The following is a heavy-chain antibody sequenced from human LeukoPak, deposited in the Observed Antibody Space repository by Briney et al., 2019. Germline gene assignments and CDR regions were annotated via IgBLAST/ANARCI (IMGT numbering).Heavy chain of an antibody. Sequence: ASVKVSCKASGYTFTGYYIHWVRQAPGQGLEWMGWIYPYSGDTNYAQNFQGRVTVTRDTSISTAYMELSSLRSDDTAVYYCAREFCSGASCHQAFDYWGPGTVVTVSS. J-gene: IGHJ4*02. V-gene: IGHV1-2*02. D-gene: IGHD2-15*01. CDR3: AREFCSGASCHQAFDY. CDR1: GYTFTGYY. CDR2: IYPYSGDT.